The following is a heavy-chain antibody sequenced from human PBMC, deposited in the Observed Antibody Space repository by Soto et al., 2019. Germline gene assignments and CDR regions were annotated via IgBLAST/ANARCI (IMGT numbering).Heavy chain of an antibody. CDR3: AKKVASGSTVSRFEY. J-gene: IGHJ4*02. CDR1: GFTFSSYG. CDR2: ISYDGHTK. V-gene: IGHV3-30*18. D-gene: IGHD4-17*01. Sequence: QVQLVESGGGVVQPGRSLRLSCAASGFTFSSYGMHWVRQAPGKGLEWVAIISYDGHTKFYADSVKGRFTISRDNSKNTLYLEMNSLRDEDTALYYCAKKVASGSTVSRFEYWGQGTLVTVSS.